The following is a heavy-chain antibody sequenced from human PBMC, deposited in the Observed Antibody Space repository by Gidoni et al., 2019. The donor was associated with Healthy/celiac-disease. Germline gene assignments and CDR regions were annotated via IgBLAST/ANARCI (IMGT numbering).Heavy chain of an antibody. V-gene: IGHV3-23*01. J-gene: IGHJ5*02. CDR1: GFTFSSYA. Sequence: EVQLLESGGGLVQPGGSLRLSCAASGFTFSSYAMSWVRQAPGKGLAWVSAISGSGGSTYYADSVKGRFTISRDNSKNTLYLQMNSLRAEDTAVYYCAKCGDIVVLMGQGGPDWFDPWGQGTLVTVSS. D-gene: IGHD2-15*01. CDR2: ISGSGGST. CDR3: AKCGDIVVLMGQGGPDWFDP.